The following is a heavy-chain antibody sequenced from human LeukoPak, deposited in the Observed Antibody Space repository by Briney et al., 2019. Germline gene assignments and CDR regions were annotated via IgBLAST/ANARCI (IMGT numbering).Heavy chain of an antibody. J-gene: IGHJ3*02. CDR2: IYYSGST. CDR1: GGSISSYY. V-gene: IGHV4-59*01. CDR3: ARDQSNGYNSGPDAFDI. Sequence: KPSETLSLTCTVSGGSISSYYWSWVRQPPGKGLEWIGDIYYSGSTNYNPSLKSRVTISVDTSKNQFSLKLSSVPAADTAVYYCARDQSNGYNSGPDAFDIWGQGTMVTVSS. D-gene: IGHD5-24*01.